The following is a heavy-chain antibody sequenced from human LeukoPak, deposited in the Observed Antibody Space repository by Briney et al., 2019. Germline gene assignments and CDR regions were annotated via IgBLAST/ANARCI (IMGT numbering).Heavy chain of an antibody. CDR1: GFTFSSYS. D-gene: IGHD3-22*01. Sequence: GGSLRLSCAASGFTFSSYSMNWVRQAPGKGLEWVSYISSSGSTIYYADSVKGRFTISRDNAKNSLYLQMNSLRAEDTAVYYCARDGSSGYYSTPDAFDIWGQGTMVTVSS. CDR2: ISSSGSTI. J-gene: IGHJ3*02. CDR3: ARDGSSGYYSTPDAFDI. V-gene: IGHV3-48*04.